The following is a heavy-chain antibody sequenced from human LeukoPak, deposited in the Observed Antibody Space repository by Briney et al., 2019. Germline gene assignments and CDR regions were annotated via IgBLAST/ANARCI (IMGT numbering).Heavy chain of an antibody. D-gene: IGHD6-13*01. V-gene: IGHV3-48*04. Sequence: GGSLRLSCAASGFTFSSYSMNWVRQAPGKGLEWVSYISSSGSTIYYADSVKGRFTISRDNAKNSLYLQMNSLRAEDTAVYYCARKDSSSWYFQHWGQGTLVTVSS. CDR3: ARKDSSSWYFQH. J-gene: IGHJ1*01. CDR2: ISSSGSTI. CDR1: GFTFSSYS.